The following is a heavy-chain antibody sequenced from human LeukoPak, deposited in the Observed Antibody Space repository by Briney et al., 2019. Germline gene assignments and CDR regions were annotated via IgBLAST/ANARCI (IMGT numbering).Heavy chain of an antibody. J-gene: IGHJ4*02. CDR3: ARDVGEFDY. V-gene: IGHV4-59*01. D-gene: IGHD3-10*01. CDR1: GDSISSYY. CDR2: IYDSGST. Sequence: SETLSLTCTVSGDSISSYYWSWLRQPPGKGLEGLGYIYDSGSTNHNPSLKTRVTISVDTTKNQFSLKLRSLTAAGTAVYYCARDVGEFDYWGQGTLVTVSS.